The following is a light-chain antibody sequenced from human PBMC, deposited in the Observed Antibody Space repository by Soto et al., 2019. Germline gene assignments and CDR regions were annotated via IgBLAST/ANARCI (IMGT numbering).Light chain of an antibody. CDR2: GAS. Sequence: EIVLTQSPGTLSLSPGERAALSCRASQSVSSTYLAWYQQKPGQAPRLLIYGASSRAAGIPDRFSGSGSGTDFTLTISRLEPEDFAVYYCQQYGSSQTFGQGTRME. J-gene: IGKJ5*01. V-gene: IGKV3-20*01. CDR1: QSVSSTY. CDR3: QQYGSSQT.